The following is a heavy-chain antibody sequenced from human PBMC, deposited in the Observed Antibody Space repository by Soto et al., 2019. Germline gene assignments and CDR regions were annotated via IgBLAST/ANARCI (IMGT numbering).Heavy chain of an antibody. CDR1: GGSISSYY. Sequence: PSETLSLTCTVSGGSISSYYWSWIRQPPGKGLEWIGYIYYSGSANYNPSLKSRVTISVDTSKKQFSLKLSSVAAADTAVYYCARWLSPLDNWSDPWGKGTLVTVSS. J-gene: IGHJ5*02. V-gene: IGHV4-59*01. CDR3: ARWLSPLDNWSDP. CDR2: IYYSGSA. D-gene: IGHD5-12*01.